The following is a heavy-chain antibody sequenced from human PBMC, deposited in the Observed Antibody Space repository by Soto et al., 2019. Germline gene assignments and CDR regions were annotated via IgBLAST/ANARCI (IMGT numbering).Heavy chain of an antibody. D-gene: IGHD2-21*01. CDR3: ARGAPHIPVVIDRFYGMDV. J-gene: IGHJ6*02. Sequence: QVQLVQSGAEVKKPGSSVKVSCKASGGTFSSYAISWVRQAPGQGLEWMGGIIPIFGTANYEQKFQGRVTITADESTITAYMELSSLRSEDTAVYYCARGAPHIPVVIDRFYGMDVWGQEPTVRVSS. CDR2: IIPIFGTA. CDR1: GGTFSSYA. V-gene: IGHV1-69*01.